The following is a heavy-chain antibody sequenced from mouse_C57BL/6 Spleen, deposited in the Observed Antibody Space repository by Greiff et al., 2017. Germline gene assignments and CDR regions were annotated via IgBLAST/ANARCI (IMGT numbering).Heavy chain of an antibody. V-gene: IGHV1-80*01. CDR2: IYPGDGDT. D-gene: IGHD4-1*01. CDR1: GYAFSGYW. Sequence: QVQLQQSGAELVKPGASVKISCKASGYAFSGYWMNWVKQRPGKGLEWIGQIYPGDGDTNYNGNFKGKATLTADTASSTAYMQLSRLTSEDSAVYFCARELADFDYWGQGTTLTVSS. J-gene: IGHJ2*01. CDR3: ARELADFDY.